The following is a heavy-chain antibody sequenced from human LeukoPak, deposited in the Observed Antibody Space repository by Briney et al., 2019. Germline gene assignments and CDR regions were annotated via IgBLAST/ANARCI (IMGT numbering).Heavy chain of an antibody. CDR1: GFIFYDYT. CDR2: ISWDGGDK. CDR3: AKDIGQDGNGHHYFDH. D-gene: IGHD5-24*01. J-gene: IGHJ4*02. V-gene: IGHV3-43*01. Sequence: PGGSLRLSCLASGFIFYDYTMDWVRHAPGKGLEWVSRISWDGGDKYYAESVKGRFTISRGNSKNSVYLQMNGLRTDDTAFYYCAKDIGQDGNGHHYFDHWGQGTLVTVSS.